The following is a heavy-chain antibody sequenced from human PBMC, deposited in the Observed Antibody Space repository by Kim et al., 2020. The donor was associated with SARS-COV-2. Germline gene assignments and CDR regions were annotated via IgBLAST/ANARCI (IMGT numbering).Heavy chain of an antibody. V-gene: IGHV4-39*01. CDR2: IYYSGST. CDR1: GGSISSSSYY. J-gene: IGHJ3*02. Sequence: SETLSLTCTVSGGSISSSSYYWGWIRQPPGKGLEWIGSIYYSGSTYYNPSLKSRVTISVDTSKNQFSLKLSSVTAADTAVDYCARLRPAPLRYFDWFRQPGNDAFDIWGQETMVTVSS. D-gene: IGHD3-9*01. CDR3: ARLRPAPLRYFDWFRQPGNDAFDI.